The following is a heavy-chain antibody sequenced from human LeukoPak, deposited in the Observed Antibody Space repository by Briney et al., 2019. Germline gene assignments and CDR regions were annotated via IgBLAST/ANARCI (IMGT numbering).Heavy chain of an antibody. D-gene: IGHD6-13*01. V-gene: IGHV1-18*01. J-gene: IGHJ6*03. CDR1: GYTFTSYG. CDR3: ARARRQQLVRRLWPYYMDV. CDR2: ISAYNGNT. Sequence: GASVKVSCKASGYTFTSYGISWVRQAPGQGLEWMGWISAYNGNTNYAQKLQGRVTMTTDTSTSTAYMELRSLRSDDTAVYYCARARRQQLVRRLWPYYMDVWGKGTTVTVSS.